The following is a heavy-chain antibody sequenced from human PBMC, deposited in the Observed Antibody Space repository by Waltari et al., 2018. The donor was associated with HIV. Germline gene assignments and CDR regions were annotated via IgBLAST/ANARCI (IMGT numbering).Heavy chain of an antibody. CDR3: ARDTMIVRAFDI. J-gene: IGHJ3*02. Sequence: EVQLVESGGGLVQPGGSLRLSWAASGFPVSSNYMSWVRQAPGKGREWVSVIYSGGSKYYADSVKGRFTISRDNSKNTLYLQMNSLRAEDTAVYYCARDTMIVRAFDIWGQGTMVTVSS. CDR2: IYSGGSK. V-gene: IGHV3-66*02. CDR1: GFPVSSNY. D-gene: IGHD3-22*01.